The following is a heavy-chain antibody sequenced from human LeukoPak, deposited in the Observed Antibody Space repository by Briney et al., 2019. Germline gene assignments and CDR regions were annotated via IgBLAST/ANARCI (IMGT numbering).Heavy chain of an antibody. CDR3: ARADYGGNRFDY. D-gene: IGHD4-23*01. CDR1: GDSIRSYY. Sequence: SETLSLTCTVSGDSIRSYYWSWIRQPPGEGLDWIGYIYYSGSTNYNPSLESRVTISVDTSKNQFSLKLSSVTAADTAVYFCARADYGGNRFDYWGPGTLVTVS. V-gene: IGHV4-59*01. J-gene: IGHJ4*02. CDR2: IYYSGST.